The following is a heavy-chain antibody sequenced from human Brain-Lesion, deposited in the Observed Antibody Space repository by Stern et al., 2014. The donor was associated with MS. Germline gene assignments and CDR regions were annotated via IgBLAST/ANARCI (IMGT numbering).Heavy chain of an antibody. Sequence: EVQLVESGGGVVQPGRSLRLSCEASGFSFEDYGMHWVRQAPGKGLEWVAGITWNSGTIAYADSVKGRFTISRDDAKNSLYLHMNGLRAEDTALYYCAKDMMDYFGSGTFGSFDHWGQGTLVTVSS. CDR1: GFSFEDYG. J-gene: IGHJ4*02. CDR3: AKDMMDYFGSGTFGSFDH. D-gene: IGHD3-10*01. V-gene: IGHV3-9*01. CDR2: ITWNSGTI.